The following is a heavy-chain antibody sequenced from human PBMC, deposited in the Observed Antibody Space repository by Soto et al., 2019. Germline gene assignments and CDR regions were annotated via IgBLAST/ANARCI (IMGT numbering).Heavy chain of an antibody. CDR2: MNPGSGDT. CDR3: ARMATFGSLNWFDP. V-gene: IGHV1-8*01. D-gene: IGHD3-16*01. CDR1: GYSFTNNG. Sequence: ASVKVSCKASGYSFTNNGVSWVRQATGQGLEWMGWMNPGSGDTGYAQKFQGRVTMTRDISIATAYMELSSLRSDDTATYYCARMATFGSLNWFDPWGQGTLVTVSS. J-gene: IGHJ5*02.